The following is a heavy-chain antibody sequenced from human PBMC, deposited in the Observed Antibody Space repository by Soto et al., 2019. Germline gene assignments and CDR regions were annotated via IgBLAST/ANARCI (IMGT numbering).Heavy chain of an antibody. V-gene: IGHV3-30*02. Sequence: GGSLRLSCVGSGFTFSNNAMHWVRQAPGKGLEWVAFIPFDSSEIHYADSVKGRFTISRDNPRNTLFLHVNSPRADDTAVYYCAIARVADSSLDHWGQGTLVTVSS. CDR2: IPFDSSEI. CDR3: AIARVADSSLDH. D-gene: IGHD3-3*01. J-gene: IGHJ4*02. CDR1: GFTFSNNA.